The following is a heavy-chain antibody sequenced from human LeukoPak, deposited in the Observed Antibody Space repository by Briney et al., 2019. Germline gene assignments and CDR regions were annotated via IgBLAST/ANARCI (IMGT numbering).Heavy chain of an antibody. Sequence: GGSLRLPCAASGFTVSSNYMTWVRQAPGEGLEWLSVIYSDGSTYYADSVKGRFTILRDNSKNTLYLQMNSLRAEDTAVYYCARLPIVVITSGGYWGQGTLVTVSS. CDR3: ARLPIVVITSGGY. D-gene: IGHD3-22*01. J-gene: IGHJ4*02. CDR2: IYSDGST. CDR1: GFTVSSNY. V-gene: IGHV3-53*01.